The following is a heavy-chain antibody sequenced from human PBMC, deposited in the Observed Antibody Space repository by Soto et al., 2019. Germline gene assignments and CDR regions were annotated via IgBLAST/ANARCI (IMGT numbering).Heavy chain of an antibody. CDR2: IFSNDEK. CDR3: ARTNSGYSYGYSFDY. Sequence: SGPTLVNPTETLTLTCTVSGFSLSNARMGVSWIRQPPGKALEWLAHIFSNDEKSYSTSLKSRLTISKDTSKSQVVLTMTNMDPVDTATYYCARTNSGYSYGYSFDYWGQGTLATVSS. V-gene: IGHV2-26*01. CDR1: GFSLSNARMG. J-gene: IGHJ4*02. D-gene: IGHD5-18*01.